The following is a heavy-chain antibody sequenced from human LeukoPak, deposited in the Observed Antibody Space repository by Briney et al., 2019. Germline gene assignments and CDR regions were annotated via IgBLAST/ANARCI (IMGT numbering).Heavy chain of an antibody. Sequence: PGGALGLSCATSGFTFRDYYMDLIRQAPGKGLGGGSYISSGGSTIYYAAAVKGRFTISRDNAKTSLYLQMSSLRAEDTAVYYCARAWSNIPVAAEFYFDLWGQGTLVTVSS. CDR2: ISSGGSTI. CDR3: ARAWSNIPVAAEFYFDL. J-gene: IGHJ4*02. D-gene: IGHD6-19*01. CDR1: GFTFRDYY. V-gene: IGHV3-11*01.